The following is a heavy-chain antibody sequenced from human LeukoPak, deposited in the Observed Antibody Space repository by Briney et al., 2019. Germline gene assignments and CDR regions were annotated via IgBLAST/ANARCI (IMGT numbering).Heavy chain of an antibody. CDR1: GFTFSSYW. V-gene: IGHV3-7*03. J-gene: IGHJ6*02. Sequence: PGGSLRLSCAASGFTFSSYWMSWVRQAPGKGLEWVGNIKQDGSDKYYVDSVKGRFTISRDNAKNSLYLQMNSLRAEDTAVYYCARRGDYYGSGSYKYYYYYYGMDVWGQGTTVTVS. CDR2: IKQDGSDK. D-gene: IGHD3-10*01. CDR3: ARRGDYYGSGSYKYYYYYYGMDV.